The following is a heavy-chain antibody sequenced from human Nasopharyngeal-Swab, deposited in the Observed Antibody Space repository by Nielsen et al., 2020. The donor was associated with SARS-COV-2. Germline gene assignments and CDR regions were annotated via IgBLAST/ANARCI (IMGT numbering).Heavy chain of an antibody. V-gene: IGHV4-34*01. D-gene: IGHD3-10*01. CDR2: INHSGNT. Sequence: MRQSPGKGLEWIGDINHSGNTNYNPSLKSRVTISVDTSKNQFSLKLSSVTAADTAVYYCARGRRVVRGVIITNYYYYYYMDVWGKGTTVTVSS. CDR3: ARGRRVVRGVIITNYYYYYYMDV. J-gene: IGHJ6*03.